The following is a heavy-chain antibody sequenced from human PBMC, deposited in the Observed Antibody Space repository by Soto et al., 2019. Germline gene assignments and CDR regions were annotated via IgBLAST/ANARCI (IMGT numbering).Heavy chain of an antibody. J-gene: IGHJ4*02. CDR3: ARGGRIVVVTAAYYFDY. CDR2: IYYSGST. D-gene: IGHD2-2*01. V-gene: IGHV4-31*03. CDR1: GGSISSGGYY. Sequence: SETLSLTCTVSGGSISSGGYYWSWIRQHPGKGLEWIGYIYYSGSTYYNPSLKSRVTISVDTSKNQFSLKLSSVTAADTAVYYCARGGRIVVVTAAYYFDYWGQGTLVTVSS.